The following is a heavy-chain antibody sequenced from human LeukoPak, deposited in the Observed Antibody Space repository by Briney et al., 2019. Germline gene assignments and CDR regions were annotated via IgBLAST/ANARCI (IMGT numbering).Heavy chain of an antibody. CDR1: GYTFILHG. Sequence: ASVTVSCKASGYTFILHGMSWVRQAPGQGLEWMGWIDPNSGGTNFAQKFQGRVTMTTDTSITTAYMELTRLRSDDTAVYYCANWAATIRNFNYWGQGTLVTVSS. D-gene: IGHD5-12*01. V-gene: IGHV1-2*02. CDR2: IDPNSGGT. CDR3: ANWAATIRNFNY. J-gene: IGHJ4*02.